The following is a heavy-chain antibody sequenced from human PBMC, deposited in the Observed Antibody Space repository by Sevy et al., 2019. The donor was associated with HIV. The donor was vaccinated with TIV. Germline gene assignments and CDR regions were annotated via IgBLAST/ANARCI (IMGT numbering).Heavy chain of an antibody. D-gene: IGHD1-26*01. J-gene: IGHJ4*02. CDR2: INPGNGNT. CDR3: ARGGVVGATGSDY. Sequence: ASVKVSCKASGYTFTAYTVHWVRQAPGQGLEWMGWINPGNGNTKYSQKFQGRVGINGDTSASTAYMELSSLRSEDTAVFYCARGGVVGATGSDYWGQGTLVTVSS. V-gene: IGHV1-3*01. CDR1: GYTFTAYT.